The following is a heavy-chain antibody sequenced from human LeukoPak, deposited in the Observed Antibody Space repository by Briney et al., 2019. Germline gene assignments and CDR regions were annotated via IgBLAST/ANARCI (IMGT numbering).Heavy chain of an antibody. Sequence: GGSLRLSCAASGFTFSSYAMSWVRLAPGKGLEWVSAISGSGGSTYYADSVRGRFTISRDNSKNTLYLQMNSLRAEDTAVYYCAKDPDGYSYALEGYWGQGTLVTVSS. J-gene: IGHJ4*02. CDR2: ISGSGGST. CDR1: GFTFSSYA. D-gene: IGHD5-18*01. V-gene: IGHV3-23*01. CDR3: AKDPDGYSYALEGY.